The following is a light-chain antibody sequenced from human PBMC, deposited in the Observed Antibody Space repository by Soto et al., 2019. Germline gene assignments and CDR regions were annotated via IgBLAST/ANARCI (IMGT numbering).Light chain of an antibody. CDR2: LNSDGSH. CDR1: RGHSNYA. V-gene: IGLV4-69*01. J-gene: IGLJ2*01. CDR3: QTWVTGIVV. Sequence: QSVLTQSPSASASLGASVKLTCTLSRGHSNYAIAWHQQQPEKGPRYLMKLNSDGSHSKGDGIPDRFSGSSSGAERYLTISSLQSEDEADYYCQTWVTGIVVFGGGTKVTVL.